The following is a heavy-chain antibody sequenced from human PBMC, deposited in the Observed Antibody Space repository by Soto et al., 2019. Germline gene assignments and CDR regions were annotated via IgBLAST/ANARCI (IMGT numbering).Heavy chain of an antibody. CDR1: GFTFSSYA. CDR2: ISSNGGST. V-gene: IGHV3-64D*08. Sequence: PGGSLRLSCSASGFTFSSYAMHWVRQAPGKGLEYVSAISSNGGSTYYADSVKGRFTISRDNSKNTLYLQMSSLRAEDTAVYYCVNGLSSWYSSYWGQGTLVTVSS. CDR3: VNGLSSWYSSY. D-gene: IGHD6-13*01. J-gene: IGHJ4*02.